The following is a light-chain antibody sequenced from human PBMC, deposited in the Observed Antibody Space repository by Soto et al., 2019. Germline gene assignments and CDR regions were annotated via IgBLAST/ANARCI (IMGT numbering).Light chain of an antibody. J-gene: IGKJ1*01. Sequence: EIVMTQSPATLSVSPGERATLSCRASQSVSSNLAWYQQKPGQAPRLLIYGASTRATDVPARFSGSGSGTEFTLTISSLQSEEFAVYYCQQYNNWPETFGQGTKVDIK. V-gene: IGKV3-15*01. CDR3: QQYNNWPET. CDR1: QSVSSN. CDR2: GAS.